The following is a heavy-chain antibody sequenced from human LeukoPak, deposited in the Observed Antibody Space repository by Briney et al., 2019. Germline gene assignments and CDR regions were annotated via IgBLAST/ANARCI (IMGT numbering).Heavy chain of an antibody. V-gene: IGHV1-69*01. Sequence: GSSVKVSRKASVGTFISYALSWVRQAPGQGLEWVGEITPIFGTANHAQKFQGRVTITADESTNTAYMELSSLRSEDTAVDYCARRSYDYGDYDFDYWGEGTLVTVST. CDR2: ITPIFGTA. J-gene: IGHJ4*02. D-gene: IGHD4-17*01. CDR3: ARRSYDYGDYDFDY. CDR1: VGTFISYA.